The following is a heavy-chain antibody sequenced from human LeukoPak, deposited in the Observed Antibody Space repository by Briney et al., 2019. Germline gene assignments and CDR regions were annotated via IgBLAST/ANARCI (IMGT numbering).Heavy chain of an antibody. Sequence: SETLSLTCTVSGGSISSYYWSWIRQPPGKGLEWIGYIYYSGSTNYKPSLKSRVAISVDTSKNQFSLKLSSVTAADTAVYYCARGGYYGSGNDFRFDPWGQGTLVTVSS. J-gene: IGHJ5*02. CDR2: IYYSGST. V-gene: IGHV4-59*01. D-gene: IGHD3-10*01. CDR3: ARGGYYGSGNDFRFDP. CDR1: GGSISSYY.